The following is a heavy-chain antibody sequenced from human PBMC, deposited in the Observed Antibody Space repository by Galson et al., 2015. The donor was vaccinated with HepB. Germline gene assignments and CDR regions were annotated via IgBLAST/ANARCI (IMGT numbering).Heavy chain of an antibody. CDR3: ARDPQAGGGEFYFDQ. CDR1: GFTFSSYS. V-gene: IGHV3-21*06. D-gene: IGHD3-10*01. CDR2: IDSAAASM. Sequence: SLRLSCAASGFTFSSYSLSWVRQAPGKGLEWVSSIDSAAASMYYADSLRGRFAISRDNTKNSLYLQMNSLRAEDTAVYYCARDPQAGGGEFYFDQWGQGTLVTVSS. J-gene: IGHJ4*02.